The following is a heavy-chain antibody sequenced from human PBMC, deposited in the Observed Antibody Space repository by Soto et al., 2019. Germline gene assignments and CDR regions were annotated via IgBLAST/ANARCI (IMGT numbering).Heavy chain of an antibody. CDR3: APRLTIFGIVKLSTWFDP. CDR1: GLTFSTFA. Sequence: GGSLRLSCTASGLTFSTFAMSWVHQSPGKGLEWVSTISGNGGATFYADSVKGRFTISRDNSKKTLYLQMNGLRAEDTAVYYCAPRLTIFGIVKLSTWFDPWGQGTLVTVSS. J-gene: IGHJ5*02. D-gene: IGHD3-3*01. CDR2: ISGNGGAT. V-gene: IGHV3-23*01.